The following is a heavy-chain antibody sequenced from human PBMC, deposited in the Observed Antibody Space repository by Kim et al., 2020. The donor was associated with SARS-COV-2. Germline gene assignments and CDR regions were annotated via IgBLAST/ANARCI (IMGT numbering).Heavy chain of an antibody. CDR3: AREGRFLEWLLSNYYYYYMDV. J-gene: IGHJ6*03. V-gene: IGHV4-30-4*01. Sequence: SETLSLTCTVSGGSISSGDYYWSWIRQPPGKGLEWIGYIYYSGSTYYNPSLKSRVTISVDTSKNQFSLKLSSVTAADTAVYYCAREGRFLEWLLSNYYYYYMDV. CDR1: GGSISSGDYY. D-gene: IGHD3-3*01. CDR2: IYYSGST.